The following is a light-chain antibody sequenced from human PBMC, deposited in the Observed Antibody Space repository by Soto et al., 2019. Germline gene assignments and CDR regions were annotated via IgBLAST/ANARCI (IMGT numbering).Light chain of an antibody. CDR3: AAWDDSLNVV. V-gene: IGLV1-44*01. Sequence: QSALTQPPSASGTPGQRVTISCSGSSSNIGSNTVNWYQQLPGTAPKLLIYSNNQRPSGVPDRFSGSKSGTSASLAISGLQSEDEADYYCAAWDDSLNVVFGTGTKVTVL. CDR1: SSNIGSNT. J-gene: IGLJ1*01. CDR2: SNN.